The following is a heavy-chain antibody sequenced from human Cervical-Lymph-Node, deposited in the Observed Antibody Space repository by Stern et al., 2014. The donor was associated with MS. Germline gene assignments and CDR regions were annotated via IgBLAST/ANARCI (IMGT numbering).Heavy chain of an antibody. CDR3: ARSLDLHWYFDL. CDR1: GGSIRSSNW. D-gene: IGHD2-2*03. Sequence: QVQLQESGPGLVKPSGTLSLTCAVSGGSIRSSNWWSWVRQPPGKGLEGIGEIYHSGSTNYNPSPKGRFPISVDKSKNQFSLKLSSGTAADTAVYYCARSLDLHWYFDLWGRGTLVTVSS. CDR2: IYHSGST. J-gene: IGHJ2*01. V-gene: IGHV4-4*02.